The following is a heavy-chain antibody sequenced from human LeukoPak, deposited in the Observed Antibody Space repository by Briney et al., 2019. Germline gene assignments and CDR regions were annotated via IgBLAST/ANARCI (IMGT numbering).Heavy chain of an antibody. D-gene: IGHD6-6*01. CDR3: ARDRYSSSSEGYYYYYYYMDV. CDR1: GGSISSSSYY. V-gene: IGHV4-39*07. CDR2: IYYSGST. Sequence: PSETLSLTCTVSGGSISSSSYYWGWIRHPPGKGLEWIGSIYYSGSTYYNPSLKSRVTISVDTSKNQFSLKLSSVTAADTAVYYCARDRYSSSSEGYYYYYYYMDVWGKGTTVTVSS. J-gene: IGHJ6*03.